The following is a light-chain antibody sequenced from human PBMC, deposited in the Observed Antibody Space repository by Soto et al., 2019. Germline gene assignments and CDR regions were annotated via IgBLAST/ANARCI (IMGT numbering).Light chain of an antibody. J-gene: IGLJ1*01. CDR2: EVI. V-gene: IGLV2-14*01. Sequence: QSALTQPASVSGSPGQSITISCIGTSSDVGGYDYVSWYQQNPGKAPKLIIYEVINRPSEVSSRFSGSKSGNTASLTISGLQAEDEADYYCSSYTSDSTHVFGSGTKLTVL. CDR1: SSDVGGYDY. CDR3: SSYTSDSTHV.